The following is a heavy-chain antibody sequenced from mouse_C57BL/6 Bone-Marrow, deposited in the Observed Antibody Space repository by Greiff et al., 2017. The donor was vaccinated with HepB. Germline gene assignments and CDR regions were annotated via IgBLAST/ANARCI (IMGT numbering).Heavy chain of an antibody. CDR3: AIEGGTMLSYYFDY. CDR1: GYAFTNYL. D-gene: IGHD1-1*02. CDR2: INPGSGGT. V-gene: IGHV1-54*01. Sequence: QVQLQQSGAELVRPGTSVKVSCKASGYAFTNYLIEWVKQRPGQGLEWIGVINPGSGGTNYNEKFKGKATLTADKSSSTAYMQLSSLTSEDSAVYFCAIEGGTMLSYYFDYWGQGTTLTVSS. J-gene: IGHJ2*01.